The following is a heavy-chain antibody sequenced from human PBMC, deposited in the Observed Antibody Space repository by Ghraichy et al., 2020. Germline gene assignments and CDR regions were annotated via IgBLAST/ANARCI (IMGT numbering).Heavy chain of an antibody. V-gene: IGHV3-48*02. CDR2: ISSSSSTI. CDR3: ARDISHCSSTSCSYYFDY. CDR1: GFTFSSYS. D-gene: IGHD2-2*01. Sequence: GGSLRLSCAASGFTFSSYSMNWVRQAPGKGLEWVSYISSSSSTIYYADSVKGRFTISRDNAKNSLYLQMNSLRDEDTAVYYCARDISHCSSTSCSYYFDYWGQGTLVTVSS. J-gene: IGHJ4*02.